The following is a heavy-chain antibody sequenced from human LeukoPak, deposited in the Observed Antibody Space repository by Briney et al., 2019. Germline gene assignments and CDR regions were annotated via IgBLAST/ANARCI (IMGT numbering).Heavy chain of an antibody. CDR2: ISGSGGST. Sequence: GGSLRLSCAASGFTFSSYAMSWVRQAPGKGLEWVSAISGSGGSTYYADSVKGRFTISRDNSKNTLYLQMNSLRAEDTAVYYCAKDGSPIVVVPAAPRPSHYWGQGTLVTVSS. CDR3: AKDGSPIVVVPAAPRPSHY. D-gene: IGHD2-2*01. CDR1: GFTFSSYA. V-gene: IGHV3-23*01. J-gene: IGHJ4*02.